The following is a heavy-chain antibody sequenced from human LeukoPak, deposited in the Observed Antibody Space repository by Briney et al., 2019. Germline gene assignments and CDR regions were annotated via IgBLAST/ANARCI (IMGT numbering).Heavy chain of an antibody. J-gene: IGHJ5*02. V-gene: IGHV3-7*01. Sequence: GGSLRLSCAASGFTFSNGWMSWVRQAPGKGLEWVANIKEDGSEKNYVDSVKGRFTISRDNAKNSLYLQMNSLRAEDTAVYYCGASEISWGQGTLVTVSS. CDR2: IKEDGSEK. D-gene: IGHD1-14*01. CDR3: GASEIS. CDR1: GFTFSNGW.